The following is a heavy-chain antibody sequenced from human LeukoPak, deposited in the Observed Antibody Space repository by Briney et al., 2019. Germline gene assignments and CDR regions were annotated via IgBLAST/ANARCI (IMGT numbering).Heavy chain of an antibody. J-gene: IGHJ4*02. V-gene: IGHV4-34*01. D-gene: IGHD3-10*01. Sequence: SETLSLTCAVYGGSFSGYYWSWIRQPPGKGLEWIGEINHSGSTNYNPSLKSRVTISVDTSKNQFSLKLSSVTAADTAVYYCARSPRYGSGSRSFDYWGQGTLVTVSS. CDR1: GGSFSGYY. CDR2: INHSGST. CDR3: ARSPRYGSGSRSFDY.